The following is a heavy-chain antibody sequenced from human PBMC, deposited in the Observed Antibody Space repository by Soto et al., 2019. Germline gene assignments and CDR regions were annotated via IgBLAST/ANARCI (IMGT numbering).Heavy chain of an antibody. J-gene: IGHJ6*02. V-gene: IGHV4-4*02. CDR2: INHNGIT. CDR1: GDSISNSKW. Sequence: SSETLSLTCAVSGDSISNSKWWTWVRQTPGKGLEWIGKINHNGITNYNPSLESRVTILKDNSKNQLSLKLSSVTGADSAVYYCVRLNRDYYYYGMDVWGQGATVTVS. CDR3: VRLNRDYYYYGMDV.